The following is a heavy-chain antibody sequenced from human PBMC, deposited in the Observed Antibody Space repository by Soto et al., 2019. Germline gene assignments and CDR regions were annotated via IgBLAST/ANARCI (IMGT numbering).Heavy chain of an antibody. J-gene: IGHJ5*02. CDR2: ISYDGSNK. V-gene: IGHV3-30-3*01. CDR1: GFTFSSYA. Sequence: QVQLVESGGGVVQPGRSLRLSCAASGFTFSSYAMHWVRQAPGKGLEWVAVISYDGSNKYYADSVKGRFTISRDNSXTTLYLQMNSLRAEDTAVYYCARDWFEQLVSYWFDPWGQGTLVTVSS. D-gene: IGHD6-6*01. CDR3: ARDWFEQLVSYWFDP.